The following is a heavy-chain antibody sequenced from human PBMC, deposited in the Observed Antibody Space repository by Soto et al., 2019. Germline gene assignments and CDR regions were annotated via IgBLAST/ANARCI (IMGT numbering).Heavy chain of an antibody. CDR2: IYHSGST. Sequence: SETLSLTCAVSGGSISSGGYSWSWIRQPPGKGLEWIGYIYHSGSTYYDSSLQSRVTISIDTSKNQFSLKLSSVTATDTAVYYCASQHYYDSSGYYVVYWGQGTLVTVS. D-gene: IGHD3-22*01. V-gene: IGHV4-30-2*03. CDR3: ASQHYYDSSGYYVVY. J-gene: IGHJ4*02. CDR1: GGSISSGGYS.